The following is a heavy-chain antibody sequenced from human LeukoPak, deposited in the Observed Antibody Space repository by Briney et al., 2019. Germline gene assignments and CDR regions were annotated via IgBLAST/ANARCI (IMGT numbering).Heavy chain of an antibody. J-gene: IGHJ3*02. Sequence: GGSLRLSCATSGFSFSSYAMSWVRQAPGKGLEWVSAMSSSDDGRYNADSVKGRFTISRDNSENTLYLQMNSLRAEDTAVYYCAKDRPPYSTTWYGDAFDIWGQGAMVTVSS. D-gene: IGHD6-13*01. CDR3: AKDRPPYSTTWYGDAFDI. CDR2: MSSSDDGR. V-gene: IGHV3-23*01. CDR1: GFSFSSYA.